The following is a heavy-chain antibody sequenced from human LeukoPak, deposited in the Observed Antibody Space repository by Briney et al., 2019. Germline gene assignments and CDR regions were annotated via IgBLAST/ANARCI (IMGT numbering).Heavy chain of an antibody. Sequence: GGFLRLSCAASGFTFTDFYMSWIRQAPGKGLEWVSYITNSGTTIYYADSVKGRFTISRDNAKNSPYLQMNSLRAEDTAVYYCARDGHYDILTGYFQDWGQGTLVTVSS. CDR3: ARDGHYDILTGYFQD. D-gene: IGHD3-9*01. CDR1: GFTFTDFY. J-gene: IGHJ1*01. CDR2: ITNSGTTI. V-gene: IGHV3-11*01.